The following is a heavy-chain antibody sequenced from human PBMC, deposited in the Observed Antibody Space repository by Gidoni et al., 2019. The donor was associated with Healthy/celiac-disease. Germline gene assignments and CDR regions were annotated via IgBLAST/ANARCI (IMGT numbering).Heavy chain of an antibody. CDR1: GVTFSSYG. CDR2: ISYDGSNK. D-gene: IGHD4-17*01. CDR3: AKASLGDTTFDY. V-gene: IGHV3-30*18. J-gene: IGHJ4*02. Sequence: QVQPVESGGGVVRRGRSLRLSCAASGVTFSSYGMHWVRQAPGKGLEWVAVISYDGSNKYYADSVKGRFTISRDNSKNTLYLQMNSLRAEDTAVYYCAKASLGDTTFDYWGQGTLVTVSS.